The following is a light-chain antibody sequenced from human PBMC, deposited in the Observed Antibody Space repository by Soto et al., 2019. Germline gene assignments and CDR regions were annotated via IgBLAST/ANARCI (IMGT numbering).Light chain of an antibody. CDR3: HSYDSSLSGLDVV. J-gene: IGLJ2*01. CDR1: SSNIGAGYD. Sequence: QSVLTQPPSVSGAPGQRVTISCTGSSSNIGAGYDVHWYQQLPGTAPKLLIYGNSNRPSGVPDRFSGSKSGTSASLAITGLQAVEEADDYGHSYDSSLSGLDVVFGGGTKLTVL. CDR2: GNS. V-gene: IGLV1-40*01.